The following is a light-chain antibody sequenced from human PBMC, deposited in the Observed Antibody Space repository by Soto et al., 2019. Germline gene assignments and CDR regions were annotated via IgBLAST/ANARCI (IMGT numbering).Light chain of an antibody. V-gene: IGLV1-44*01. CDR2: NNN. CDR3: AAWDDSLNGNDV. Sequence: QSVLTQPPSASGTPGQRVTISCSGSSSNIGSNTVNWYQQLPGTAPKHLIYNNNKRPSGVPDRFSGSKSGTSASLAIRGLQSEDEADYYCAAWDDSLNGNDVFGTGTKVTI. J-gene: IGLJ1*01. CDR1: SSNIGSNT.